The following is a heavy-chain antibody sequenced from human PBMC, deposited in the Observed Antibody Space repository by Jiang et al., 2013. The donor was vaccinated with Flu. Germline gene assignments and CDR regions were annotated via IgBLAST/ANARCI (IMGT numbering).Heavy chain of an antibody. CDR1: GFTFSSYG. D-gene: IGHD3-22*01. J-gene: IGHJ5*02. V-gene: IGHV3-30*18. Sequence: QLLESGGGVVQPGRSLRLSCAASGFTFSSYGMHWVRQAPGKGLEWVAVISYDGSNKYYADSVKGRFTISRDNSKNTLYLQMNSLRAEDTAVYYCAKTRWYYVAMIVGQTDNWFDPWGQGTLVTVSS. CDR2: ISYDGSNK. CDR3: AKTRWYYVAMIVGQTDNWFDP.